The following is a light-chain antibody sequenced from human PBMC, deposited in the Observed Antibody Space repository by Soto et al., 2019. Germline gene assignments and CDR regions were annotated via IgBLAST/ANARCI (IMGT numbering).Light chain of an antibody. CDR2: DVT. CDR3: SSYAGRTLYV. V-gene: IGLV2-14*01. CDR1: SSDIGGYNY. Sequence: QSALTQPASVSGSPGQSITISCTGTSSDIGGYNYVSWYQQHPGNAPKLIIYDVTNRPSGVSNRFSGSKSGDTASLTISGLLAEDEADYYCSSYAGRTLYVFGTGTKLTVL. J-gene: IGLJ1*01.